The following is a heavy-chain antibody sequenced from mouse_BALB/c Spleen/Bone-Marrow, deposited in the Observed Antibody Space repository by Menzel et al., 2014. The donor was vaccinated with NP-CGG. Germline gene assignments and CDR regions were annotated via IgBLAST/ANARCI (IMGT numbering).Heavy chain of an antibody. V-gene: IGHV1-82*01. D-gene: IGHD2-3*01. Sequence: AQLQQSGPELVKPGASVKISCKASGYAFSSSWMNWVKQRPGQGLEWIGRIYPGDGDTKYNGKFKGKATLTADKSSSTAYMQLSSLTSVDSAVYFCARSDGYRDMDYWGQGTSVTVSS. J-gene: IGHJ4*01. CDR1: GYAFSSSW. CDR3: ARSDGYRDMDY. CDR2: IYPGDGDT.